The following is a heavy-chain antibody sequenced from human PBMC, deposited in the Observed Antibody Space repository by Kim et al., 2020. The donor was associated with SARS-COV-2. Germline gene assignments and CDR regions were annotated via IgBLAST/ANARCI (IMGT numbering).Heavy chain of an antibody. CDR3: ATRSSAWNSWYFDL. V-gene: IGHV3-53*05. J-gene: IGHJ2*01. Sequence: GGSLRLSCAASGITVSGNYMTWVRQAPGKALEWVSVTYGDASSAYADSVRGRFSTARDTSRNTDFLQLSRVNAEDTAVYYCATRSSAWNSWYFDLWGRGTLVTVSS. D-gene: IGHD2-2*01. CDR2: TYGDASS. CDR1: GITVSGNY.